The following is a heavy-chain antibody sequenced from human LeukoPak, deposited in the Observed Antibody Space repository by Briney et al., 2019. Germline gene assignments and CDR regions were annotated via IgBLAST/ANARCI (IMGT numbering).Heavy chain of an antibody. V-gene: IGHV4-30-2*01. CDR3: ARGGDGSGSYSDAFDI. J-gene: IGHJ3*02. D-gene: IGHD3-10*01. CDR1: GGSISSGGYS. Sequence: SETLSLTCAVSGGSISSGGYSWSWIRQPPGKGLEWIGYIYHSGSTYYNPSLKSRVTISVDRSKNQFSLKLSSVTAADTAVYYCARGGDGSGSYSDAFDIWGQGTMVTVSS. CDR2: IYHSGST.